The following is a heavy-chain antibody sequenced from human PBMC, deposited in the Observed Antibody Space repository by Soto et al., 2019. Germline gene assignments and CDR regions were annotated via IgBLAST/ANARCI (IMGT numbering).Heavy chain of an antibody. CDR3: ARETRAGDHTRYTSNYSGMDV. CDR2: IVPLFGPA. J-gene: IGHJ6*02. Sequence: QVQLVQSGAEVKKPGSSVKVSCKASGGTFTSYTINWVRQAPGQVLEWMGGIVPLFGPANYAQKFQGRVTITADQSTSTAYMELSSLRYEDTAAYYCARETRAGDHTRYTSNYSGMDVWGQGTTVIVSS. V-gene: IGHV1-69*01. CDR1: GGTFTSYT. D-gene: IGHD1-1*01.